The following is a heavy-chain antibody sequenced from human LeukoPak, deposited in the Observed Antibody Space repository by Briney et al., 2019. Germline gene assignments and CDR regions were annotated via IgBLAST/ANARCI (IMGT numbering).Heavy chain of an antibody. J-gene: IGHJ4*02. V-gene: IGHV4-30-2*01. CDR1: GGSISSGGYY. D-gene: IGHD6-13*01. Sequence: SETLSLTCTVSGGSISSGGYYWSWIRQPPGKGLEWIGYIYHSGSTYYNPSLKSRVTISLDTSKNQFSLKLSSVTAADTAVYYCARDIAPGGVPYYFDYWGQGTLVTVSS. CDR3: ARDIAPGGVPYYFDY. CDR2: IYHSGST.